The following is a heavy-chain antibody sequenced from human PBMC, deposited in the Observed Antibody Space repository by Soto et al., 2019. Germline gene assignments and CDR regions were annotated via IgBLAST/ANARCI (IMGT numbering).Heavy chain of an antibody. D-gene: IGHD3-16*01. V-gene: IGHV3-15*01. Sequence: EVQLVESGGGLVKPGGSLRLSCAVSGVIFSDAWRSWVRQAPGKGLEWVGRIKRKTDGGAADYAGSVKGRFTISRDDSKNTLYLQMNSLKTEDTAVYYCTTNRGEWYYFDYWGQGTLVTVSS. J-gene: IGHJ4*02. CDR1: GVIFSDAW. CDR3: TTNRGEWYYFDY. CDR2: IKRKTDGGAA.